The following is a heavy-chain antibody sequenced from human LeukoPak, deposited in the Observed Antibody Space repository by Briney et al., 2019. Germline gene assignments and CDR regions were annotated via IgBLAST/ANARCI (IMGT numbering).Heavy chain of an antibody. Sequence: PGGSLRLSCAASGFTFSSYAMHWVRQAPGKGLEWVAVISYDGSNKYYADSVKGRFTISRDNSKNTLYLQMNSLRAEDTAVYYCARASRRDGYNLYFDYWGQGTLVTVSS. V-gene: IGHV3-30-3*01. J-gene: IGHJ4*02. CDR3: ARASRRDGYNLYFDY. CDR2: ISYDGSNK. CDR1: GFTFSSYA. D-gene: IGHD5-24*01.